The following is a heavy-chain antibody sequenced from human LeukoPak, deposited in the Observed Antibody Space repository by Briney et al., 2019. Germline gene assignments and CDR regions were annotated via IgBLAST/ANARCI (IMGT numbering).Heavy chain of an antibody. CDR1: GFTFSSYG. J-gene: IGHJ4*02. CDR2: ISYDGSNK. D-gene: IGHD5-12*01. CDR3: AKGKGVATRTLFD. V-gene: IGHV3-30*18. Sequence: PGGSLRLSCAASGFTFSSYGMHWVRQAPGKGLEWVAVISYDGSNKYYADSVKGRFTISRDNSKNTLYLQMNSLRAEDTAVYYCAKGKGVATRTLFDWGQGTLVTVSS.